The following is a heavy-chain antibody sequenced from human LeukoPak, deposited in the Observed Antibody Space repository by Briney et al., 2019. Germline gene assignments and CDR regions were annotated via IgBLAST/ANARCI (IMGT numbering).Heavy chain of an antibody. CDR1: GGSISSGSYY. CDR2: IYTSGST. Sequence: SETLSLTCTVSGGSISSGSYYWSWIRQPAGKGLEWIGRIYTSGSTNYNPSLKSRVTISVDTSKNQFSLKLSSVTAADTAVYYCAGNSGWYYRFDPWGQGTLVIVSS. V-gene: IGHV4-61*02. D-gene: IGHD6-19*01. CDR3: AGNSGWYYRFDP. J-gene: IGHJ5*02.